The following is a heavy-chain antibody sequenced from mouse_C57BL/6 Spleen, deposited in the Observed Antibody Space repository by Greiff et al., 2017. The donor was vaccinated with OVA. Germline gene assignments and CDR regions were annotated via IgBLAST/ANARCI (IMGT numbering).Heavy chain of an antibody. CDR2: IWSGGST. V-gene: IGHV2-2*01. CDR3: ARDYPRGGFAY. J-gene: IGHJ3*01. CDR1: GFSLTSYG. Sequence: VQLVESGPGLVQPSQSLSITCTVSGFSLTSYGVHWVRQSPGKGLEWLGVIWSGGSTDYNAAFISRLGISKDNSKSQVFFKMNSLQADDTAIYYCARDYPRGGFAYWGQGTLVTVSA. D-gene: IGHD1-1*02.